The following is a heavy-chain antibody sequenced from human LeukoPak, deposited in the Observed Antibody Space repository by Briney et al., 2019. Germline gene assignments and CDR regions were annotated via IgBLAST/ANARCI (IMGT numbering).Heavy chain of an antibody. J-gene: IGHJ6*02. D-gene: IGHD3-22*01. V-gene: IGHV3-11*01. CDR1: GFTFSDYY. CDR3: AKDMINGAGYYHYGMDV. Sequence: GGSLRLTCAASGFTFSDYYMTWIRQAPGKGLELVSHINSYGSTIYYAASVKGRFTISRDNAKNSLYLQMNSLRAEDTALYYCAKDMINGAGYYHYGMDVWGQGTTVTVSS. CDR2: INSYGSTI.